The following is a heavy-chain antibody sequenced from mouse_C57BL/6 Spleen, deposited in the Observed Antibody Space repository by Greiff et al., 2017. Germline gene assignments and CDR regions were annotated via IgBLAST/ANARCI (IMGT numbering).Heavy chain of an antibody. CDR1: GYAFSSYW. J-gene: IGHJ2*01. Sequence: QVQLQQSGAELVKPGASVKISCKASGYAFSSYWMNWVKQRPGKGLEWIGQIYPGDGDTNYNGKFKGKATLTADKSSSTAYMQLSSLTSEDSAVYFCARDVLSSSYFDYWGQGTTLTVSS. CDR2: IYPGDGDT. V-gene: IGHV1-80*01. D-gene: IGHD1-1*01. CDR3: ARDVLSSSYFDY.